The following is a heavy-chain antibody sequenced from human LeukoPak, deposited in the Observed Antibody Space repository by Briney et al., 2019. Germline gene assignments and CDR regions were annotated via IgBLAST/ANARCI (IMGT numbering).Heavy chain of an antibody. J-gene: IGHJ4*02. CDR3: ARVVLSRGERDY. Sequence: GGSLRLSCAASGFTVSSNYMSWVRQAPGKGLEWVSYISTSSSTIYYADSVKGRFTISRDNAKKSLYLQMNNLRAEDTALYYCARVVLSRGERDYWGQGTLVTVSS. D-gene: IGHD5-24*01. CDR1: GFTVSSNY. V-gene: IGHV3-48*04. CDR2: ISTSSSTI.